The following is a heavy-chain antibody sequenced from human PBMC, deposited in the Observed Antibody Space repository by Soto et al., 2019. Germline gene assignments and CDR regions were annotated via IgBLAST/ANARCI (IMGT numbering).Heavy chain of an antibody. J-gene: IGHJ5*02. D-gene: IGHD1-26*01. CDR3: AREGGNLNWFDP. CDR1: GFTFSSYS. CDR2: ISSSSSTI. Sequence: EVQLVESGGGLVQPGGSLRLSCAASGFTFSSYSMNWVRQAPGKGLEWVSYISSSSSTIYYADSVKGRFTISRDNAKNSLDLQMNSRRDEDADVYYCAREGGNLNWFDPWGQGTLVTVSS. V-gene: IGHV3-48*02.